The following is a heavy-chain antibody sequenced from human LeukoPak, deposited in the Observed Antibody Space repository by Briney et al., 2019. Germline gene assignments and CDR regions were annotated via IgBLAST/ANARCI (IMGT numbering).Heavy chain of an antibody. V-gene: IGHV3-48*03. J-gene: IGHJ4*02. D-gene: IGHD6-19*01. CDR2: ISSSSSTI. Sequence: GGTLRLSCAASGFTFSSYEMNWVRQAPGKGLEWESYISSSSSTIYYADSVKGRFTISRDNAKNSLYLQMNSLRAEDTGVYYCVISSGWKGGYYFDFWSQGTLVTVSA. CDR1: GFTFSSYE. CDR3: VISSGWKGGYYFDF.